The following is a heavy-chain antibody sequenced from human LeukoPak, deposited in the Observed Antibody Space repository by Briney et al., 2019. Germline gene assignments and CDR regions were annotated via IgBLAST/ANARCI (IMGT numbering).Heavy chain of an antibody. J-gene: IGHJ4*02. CDR1: GFTFSSYA. Sequence: PGGSLRLSCAASGFTFSSYAMSWVRQAPGKGLEWVSAISGSGGSTYYADSVKGRFTISRDNSKNTLYLQMNSLRAEDTAVYYCAKPSEPLDSSGYYSDYWGQGTLVTVSS. CDR2: ISGSGGST. CDR3: AKPSEPLDSSGYYSDY. D-gene: IGHD3-22*01. V-gene: IGHV3-23*01.